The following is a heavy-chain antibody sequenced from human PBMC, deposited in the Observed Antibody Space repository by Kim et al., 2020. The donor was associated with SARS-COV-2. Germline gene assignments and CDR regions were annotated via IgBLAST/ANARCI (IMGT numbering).Heavy chain of an antibody. CDR3: TTEGEVLRYFDWFPTGWFDP. V-gene: IGHV3-15*01. CDR2: IKSKTDGGTT. Sequence: GGSLRLSCAASGFTFSNAWMSWVRQAPGKGLEWVGRIKSKTDGGTTDYAAPVKGRFTISRDDSKNTLYLQMNSLKTEDTAVYSCTTEGEVLRYFDWFPTGWFDPWGQGTLVTVSS. CDR1: GFTFSNAW. D-gene: IGHD3-9*01. J-gene: IGHJ5*02.